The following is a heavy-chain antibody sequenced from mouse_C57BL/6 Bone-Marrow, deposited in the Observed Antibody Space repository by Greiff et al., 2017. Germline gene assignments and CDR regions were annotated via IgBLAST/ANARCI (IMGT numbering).Heavy chain of an antibody. CDR2: IDPSDSYT. Sequence: QVQLKQPGAELVMPGASVKLSCKASGYTFTSYWMHWVKQRPGQGLEWIGEIDPSDSYTNYNQKFKGKSTLTVDPSSSTAYMGLHSLTSEDSAVYFCARLEVDGSSGDWYFDVWGTGTTVTVSS. V-gene: IGHV1-69*01. D-gene: IGHD1-1*01. CDR1: GYTFTSYW. J-gene: IGHJ1*03. CDR3: ARLEVDGSSGDWYFDV.